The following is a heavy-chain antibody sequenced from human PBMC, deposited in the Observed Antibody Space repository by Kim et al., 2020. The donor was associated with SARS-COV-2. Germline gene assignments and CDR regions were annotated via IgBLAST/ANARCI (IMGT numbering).Heavy chain of an antibody. CDR3: AKGFSKNGITTMVAT. CDR2: ISGSGGGI. V-gene: IGHV3-23*01. Sequence: GGSLRLSCAVSGFTFSDYAMSWVRQAPGMGLEWVSSISGSGGGIYYADSVKGRFTISRDNSENTLYLQMNSLRAEDTAIYYCAKGFSKNGITTMVATWGQGTLVTVPA. J-gene: IGHJ5*02. CDR1: GFTFSDYA. D-gene: IGHD3-22*01.